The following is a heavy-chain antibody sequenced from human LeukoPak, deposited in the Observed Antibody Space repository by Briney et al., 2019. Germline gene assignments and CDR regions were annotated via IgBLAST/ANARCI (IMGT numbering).Heavy chain of an antibody. CDR3: ARDEGYCSGGSCYFQYYFDY. CDR1: GFTFSSYA. CDR2: IPYDGSNK. V-gene: IGHV3-30*04. Sequence: GRSLRLSCAASGFTFSSYAMHWVRQAPGKGLEWVAVIPYDGSNKYYADSVKGRFTISRDNSKNTLYLQMNSLRAEDAAVYYCARDEGYCSGGSCYFQYYFDYWGQGTLVTVSS. D-gene: IGHD2-15*01. J-gene: IGHJ4*02.